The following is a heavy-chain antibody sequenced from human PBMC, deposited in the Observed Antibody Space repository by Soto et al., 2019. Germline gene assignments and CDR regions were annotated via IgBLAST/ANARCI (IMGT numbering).Heavy chain of an antibody. CDR1: GFTFSNYW. Sequence: DVQLVESGGGLVQPGGSLRLSCAASGFTFSNYWMHWVRQDPGRGLVWVSRINSDGSITNYADSVKGRFTISRDNAKNTLYLQMGSLRTEDTAMYYCARNNRDYWGQGTLVTVSS. V-gene: IGHV3-74*01. J-gene: IGHJ4*02. CDR3: ARNNRDY. CDR2: INSDGSIT.